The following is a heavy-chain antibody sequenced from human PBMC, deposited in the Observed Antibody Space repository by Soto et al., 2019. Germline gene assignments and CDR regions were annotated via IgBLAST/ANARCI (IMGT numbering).Heavy chain of an antibody. D-gene: IGHD5-12*01. J-gene: IGHJ4*02. CDR1: GGSISSSSYY. Sequence: SETLSLTCTVSGGSISSSSYYWGWIRQPPGKGLEWIGSIYYSGSTYYNPSLKSRVTISVDTSKNQFSLKLSSVTAADTAVYYCATQGGYSGYDSWXFDYWGQGTLVTVSS. CDR2: IYYSGST. V-gene: IGHV4-39*01. CDR3: ATQGGYSGYDSWXFDY.